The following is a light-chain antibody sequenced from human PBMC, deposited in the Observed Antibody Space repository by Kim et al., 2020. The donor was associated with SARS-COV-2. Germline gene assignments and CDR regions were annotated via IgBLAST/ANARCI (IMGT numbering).Light chain of an antibody. CDR2: DVT. V-gene: IGLV2-14*03. CDR1: SSDVGAYNF. Sequence: LTQPASVSGSPGQSITIYCTGTSSDVGAYNFVSWYQQYPGKAPKLMIYDVTKRPSGVSSRFSASKSANTASLTISGLQAEDEADYYCSSHTKSSTLVFGGGTQLTVL. J-gene: IGLJ3*02. CDR3: SSHTKSSTLV.